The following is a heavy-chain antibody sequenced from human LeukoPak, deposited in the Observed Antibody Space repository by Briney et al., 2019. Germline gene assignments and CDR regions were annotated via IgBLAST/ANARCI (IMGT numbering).Heavy chain of an antibody. J-gene: IGHJ4*02. CDR2: ISHDGSNN. V-gene: IGHV3-30*18. CDR3: AKVRVGTAHFDY. D-gene: IGHD2-15*01. CDR1: GFTFSNAW. Sequence: GGSLRLSCAASGFTFSNAWMSWVRQAPGKGLEWVVVISHDGSNNNYADSVKGRFTISRDNSKNTLYLQMNSLRPEDTAVYYCAKVRVGTAHFDYWGQGTLVTVSS.